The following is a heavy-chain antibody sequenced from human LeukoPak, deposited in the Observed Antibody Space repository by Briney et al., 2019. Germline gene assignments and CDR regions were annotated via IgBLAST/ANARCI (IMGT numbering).Heavy chain of an antibody. J-gene: IGHJ4*02. CDR2: INTGSSTI. Sequence: AGGSLRLSCAASGFTFSSYSMSWVRQAPGKGLEWVSYINTGSSTIYYADSVKGRFTISRDNAKNSLYLQMSSLRAEDTAVYYCARDLWYYDRSGYAIGVYFDSWGQGTLVIVSS. V-gene: IGHV3-48*01. D-gene: IGHD3-22*01. CDR3: ARDLWYYDRSGYAIGVYFDS. CDR1: GFTFSSYS.